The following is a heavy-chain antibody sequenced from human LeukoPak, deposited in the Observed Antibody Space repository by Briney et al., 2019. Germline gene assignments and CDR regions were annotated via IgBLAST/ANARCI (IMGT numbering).Heavy chain of an antibody. J-gene: IGHJ4*02. Sequence: PSETLSLTCTVSGGSISSSNYLWGWIRQPPGKGLEWIGSIYYSGSTYHNPSFKSRLTISVDTSKNQFSLRLSSVTAAYTAMYYCARQGDSCSGGSCYARTIDYWGQGTLVNVSS. CDR3: ARQGDSCSGGSCYARTIDY. D-gene: IGHD2-15*01. CDR2: IYYSGST. V-gene: IGHV4-39*01. CDR1: GGSISSSNYL.